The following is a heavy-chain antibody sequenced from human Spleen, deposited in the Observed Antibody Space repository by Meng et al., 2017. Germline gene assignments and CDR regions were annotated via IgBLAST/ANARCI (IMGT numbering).Heavy chain of an antibody. J-gene: IGHJ4*02. CDR3: ARGPTTMAHDFDY. D-gene: IGHD4-11*01. Sequence: QGQLTRWGAGLLKPSETLSLTGVVSGGSFSDYYWSWIRQPPGKGLEWIGEINHSGSTNYNPSLESRATISVDTSQNNLSLKLSSVTAADSAVYYCARGPTTMAHDFDYWGQGTLVTVSS. CDR2: INHSGST. CDR1: GGSFSDYY. V-gene: IGHV4-34*01.